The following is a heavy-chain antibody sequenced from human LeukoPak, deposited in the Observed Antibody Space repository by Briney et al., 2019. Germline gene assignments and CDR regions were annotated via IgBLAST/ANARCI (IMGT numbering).Heavy chain of an antibody. CDR3: ERQKTAISNWFDP. V-gene: IGHV5-51*01. CDR2: IYPGDSDT. D-gene: IGHD5-12*01. Sequence: GESLKISCKGSGYSFTSYWIGWVRQMPGKGLELMGIIYPGDSDTRYSPSFQGQVTISADKSISTAYLQWRSLKASDTAMYYCERQKTAISNWFDPWGKGTLVTVSS. J-gene: IGHJ5*02. CDR1: GYSFTSYW.